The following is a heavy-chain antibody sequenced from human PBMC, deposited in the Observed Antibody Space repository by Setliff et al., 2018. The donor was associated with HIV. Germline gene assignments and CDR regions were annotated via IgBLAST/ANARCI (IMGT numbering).Heavy chain of an antibody. J-gene: IGHJ4*02. CDR3: ARGGSGSPFDY. V-gene: IGHV4-38-2*01. CDR2: IYHSGST. D-gene: IGHD1-26*01. Sequence: PSETLSLTCAVSGYSFSGGYYWGWIRQPPGKGLEWIGSIYHSGSTYYNPSLKSRVTISVDTSKNQFSLKLSSVTAADTAVYYCARGGSGSPFDYWGQGTLVTVSS. CDR1: GYSFSGGYY.